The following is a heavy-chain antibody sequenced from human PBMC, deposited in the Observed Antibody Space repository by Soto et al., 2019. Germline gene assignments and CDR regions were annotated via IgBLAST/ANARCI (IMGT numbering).Heavy chain of an antibody. J-gene: IGHJ4*02. CDR3: ARKPASAIFDY. CDR2: IHSSGST. Sequence: PSETLSLTCAVSGVSIGGTSYYWGWIRQPPGQGLEWIGTIHSSGSTYYNLSLRRRVTISVDTSKNHFSLRLTSVSAADTAIYFCARKPASAIFDYWGQGSLVTVS. CDR1: GVSIGGTSYY. V-gene: IGHV4-39*02. D-gene: IGHD2-15*01.